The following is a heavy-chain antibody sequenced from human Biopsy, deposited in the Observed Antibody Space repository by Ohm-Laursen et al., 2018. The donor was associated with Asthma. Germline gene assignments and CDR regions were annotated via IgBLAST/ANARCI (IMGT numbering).Heavy chain of an antibody. V-gene: IGHV4-59*01. D-gene: IGHD2-21*01. Sequence: SETLSLTCAVSGGSISSDYWSWIRQPPGKGLEWIGHIYYSGTTKYHPSLKSRVTISVDTSKNQFSLKLRSVTAADAAVYYCARGIARETGLFDHFDYWGQGTLVTVSS. J-gene: IGHJ4*02. CDR3: ARGIARETGLFDHFDY. CDR2: IYYSGTT. CDR1: GGSISSDY.